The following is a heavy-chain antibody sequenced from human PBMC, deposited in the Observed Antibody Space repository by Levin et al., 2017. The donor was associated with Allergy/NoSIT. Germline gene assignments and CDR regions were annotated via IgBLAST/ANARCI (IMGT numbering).Heavy chain of an antibody. J-gene: IGHJ4*02. Sequence: LSLTCAASGFTFSSYDMHWVRQATGKGLEWVSAIGPAGETYYPDSVKGRFTISRENAKNSLSLQMNSLGAGDTAVYYCARGRYYSDSSGSYEYWGQGTQVTVSS. D-gene: IGHD3-22*01. CDR3: ARGRYYSDSSGSYEY. V-gene: IGHV3-13*01. CDR2: IGPAGET. CDR1: GFTFSSYD.